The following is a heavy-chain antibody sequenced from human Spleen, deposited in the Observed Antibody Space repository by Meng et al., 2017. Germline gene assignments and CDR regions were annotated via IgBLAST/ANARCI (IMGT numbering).Heavy chain of an antibody. Sequence: GESLKISCAASGFTFSSYAMSWVRQAPGKGLEWVSAISGSGGSTYYADSVKGRFTISRDNSKNTLYLQMNSLRAEDTAVYYCAKIVSGFYDSWGQGTLVTVSS. J-gene: IGHJ4*02. CDR1: GFTFSSYA. D-gene: IGHD6-19*01. CDR3: AKIVSGFYDS. CDR2: ISGSGGST. V-gene: IGHV3-23*01.